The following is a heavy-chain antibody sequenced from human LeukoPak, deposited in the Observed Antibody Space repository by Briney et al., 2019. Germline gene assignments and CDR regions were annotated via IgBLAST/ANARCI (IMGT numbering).Heavy chain of an antibody. CDR1: GGTFSSYA. V-gene: IGHV1-69*05. Sequence: SVKVSCKASGGTFSSYAIGWVRQAPGQGLEWMGGIIPIFGTANYAQKFQGRVTITTDESTSTAYMELSSLRSEDTAVYYCARSLGYCSSTSCYTMDVWGKGTTVTVSS. CDR3: ARSLGYCSSTSCYTMDV. CDR2: IIPIFGTA. J-gene: IGHJ6*04. D-gene: IGHD2-2*02.